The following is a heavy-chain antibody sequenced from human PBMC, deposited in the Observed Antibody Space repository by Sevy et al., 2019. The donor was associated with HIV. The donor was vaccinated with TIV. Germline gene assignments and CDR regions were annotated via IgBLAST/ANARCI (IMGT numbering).Heavy chain of an antibody. V-gene: IGHV3-30*04. J-gene: IGHJ3*02. CDR2: ISTDGMNK. CDR1: GLSLSSAV. CDR3: AKEGYSSGSAGIFNI. Sequence: GGSLRLSCAVSGLSLSSAVIYWVRQAPGKGLEWVSLISTDGMNKDYPDSVKGRFTISRDTSKNTVDLQMDSLRSEDTAIYFCAKEGYSSGSAGIFNIWGQGTVVTVS. D-gene: IGHD6-19*01.